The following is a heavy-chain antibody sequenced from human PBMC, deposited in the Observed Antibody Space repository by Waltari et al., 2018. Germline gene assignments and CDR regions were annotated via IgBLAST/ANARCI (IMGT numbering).Heavy chain of an antibody. Sequence: EVQLMESGVGLVQPGGSLRVSCARSGFSFSAYWMTWVRQAPGKGLEWVANIKYDGSATYHVDSVNGRFTISRDNAKNSLYLQMNDVSAEDTAIYYCARGSTGYVRVWDCWGQGTVVTVSS. CDR2: IKYDGSAT. V-gene: IGHV3-7*03. CDR3: ARGSTGYVRVWDC. CDR1: GFSFSAYW. D-gene: IGHD2-2*01. J-gene: IGHJ4*02.